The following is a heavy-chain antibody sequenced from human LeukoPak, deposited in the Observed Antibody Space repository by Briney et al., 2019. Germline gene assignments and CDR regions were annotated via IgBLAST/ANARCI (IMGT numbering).Heavy chain of an antibody. J-gene: IGHJ4*02. CDR3: ASGIDY. CDR2: IYTSGST. CDR1: GGSISSGSYY. Sequence: SETLSLTCTVSGGSISSGSYYWSWIRQPAGKGLEWIGRIYTSGSTNYNPSLKSRVTISVDTSKNQFSLKLSSVPAADTAVYSCASGIDYWGQGTLVTVPS. D-gene: IGHD1-26*01. V-gene: IGHV4-61*02.